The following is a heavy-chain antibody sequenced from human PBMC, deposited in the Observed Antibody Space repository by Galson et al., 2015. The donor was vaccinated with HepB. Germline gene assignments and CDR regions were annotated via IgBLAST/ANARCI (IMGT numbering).Heavy chain of an antibody. D-gene: IGHD2-21*01. CDR1: EFIPNTYT. V-gene: IGHV3-21*01. J-gene: IGHJ3*02. CDR2: IGSSISYT. Sequence: SLRLSCAASEFIPNTYTMNWVRQAPGKGLEWVSSIGSSISYTYYADSVKGRFAISRDNAKSSLYLQMSSLRVEDTAVYYCARGAPGIHQIHKSPFDIWGQGTMVTVS. CDR3: ARGAPGIHQIHKSPFDI.